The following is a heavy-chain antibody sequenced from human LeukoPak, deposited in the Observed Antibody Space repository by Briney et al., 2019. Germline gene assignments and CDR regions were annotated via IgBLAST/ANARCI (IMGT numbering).Heavy chain of an antibody. J-gene: IGHJ4*02. D-gene: IGHD3-10*01. V-gene: IGHV4-39*01. CDR3: ARYVVYGSGKYYFDY. Sequence: SETLSLTCTVSGGSVSSTTYYWSWIRQPPGKGLEWIASINYSGSTYYNPSLKSRVTISVDTSEDQFSLKLSSVTAADTAVYYCARYVVYGSGKYYFDYWGQGTLVTVSS. CDR1: GGSVSSTTYY. CDR2: INYSGST.